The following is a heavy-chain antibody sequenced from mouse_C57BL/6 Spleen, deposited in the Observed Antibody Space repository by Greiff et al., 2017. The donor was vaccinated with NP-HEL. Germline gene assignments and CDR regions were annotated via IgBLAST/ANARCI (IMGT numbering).Heavy chain of an antibody. CDR3: ARANWDDWYFDV. CDR1: GFTFSSYA. V-gene: IGHV5-4*01. J-gene: IGHJ1*03. D-gene: IGHD4-1*01. Sequence: EVQLVESGGGLVKPGGSLKLSCAASGFTFSSYAMSWVRQTPEKRLEWVATISDGGSYTYYPDNVKGRFTISRDNAKNNLYLQMSHLKSEDTAMYYCARANWDDWYFDVWGTGTTVTVSS. CDR2: ISDGGSYT.